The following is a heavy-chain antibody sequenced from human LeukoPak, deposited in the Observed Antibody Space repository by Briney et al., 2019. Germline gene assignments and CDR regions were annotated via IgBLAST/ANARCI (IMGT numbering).Heavy chain of an antibody. CDR1: GGTFSSYA. D-gene: IGHD3-9*01. V-gene: IGHV1-69*04. J-gene: IGHJ6*02. Sequence: GASVKVSCKASGGTFSSYAISWVRQAPGQGLEWMRRIIPILGIANYAQKFQGRVTITADKSTSTAYMELSSLRSEDTAVYYCARPSDILTGTTVGYGMDVWGQGTTVTVSS. CDR3: ARPSDILTGTTVGYGMDV. CDR2: IIPILGIA.